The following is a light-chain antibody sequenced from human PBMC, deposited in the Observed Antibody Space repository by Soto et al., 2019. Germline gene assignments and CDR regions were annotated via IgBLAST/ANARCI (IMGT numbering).Light chain of an antibody. J-gene: IGKJ2*01. Sequence: EIVLTQSPGTLSLSPGERATLSYRASQSVSRSYLAWYQQKPGQAPRLLIYGASSRATGIPDRFSGSGSGTDFTLTISRLEPEDFAVYYCQQYGGAPTTFGQGTKLEI. CDR3: QQYGGAPTT. CDR2: GAS. V-gene: IGKV3-20*01. CDR1: QSVSRSY.